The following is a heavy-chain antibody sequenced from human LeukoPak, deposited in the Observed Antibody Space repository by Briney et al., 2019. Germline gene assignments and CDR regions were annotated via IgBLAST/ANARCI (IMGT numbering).Heavy chain of an antibody. CDR2: MNPNSGNT. CDR1: GYTFTRYD. CDR3: AREGRLVHWIGDY. Sequence: ASVKVSCKASGYTFTRYDINWVRQATGQGLEWMGWMNPNSGNTGNAQKGQGRVTKTRNPSISTAEKELSSLRAEGTVVYYGAREGRLVHWIGDYWGQGTLLTVSS. D-gene: IGHD6-6*01. J-gene: IGHJ4*02. V-gene: IGHV1-8*01.